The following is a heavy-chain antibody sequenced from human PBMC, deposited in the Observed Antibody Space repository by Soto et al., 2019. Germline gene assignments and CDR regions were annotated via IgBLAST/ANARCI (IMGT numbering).Heavy chain of an antibody. CDR2: IYYSGST. CDR1: GGSISSSSYY. CDR3: ARRSSVASAPHFDY. Sequence: QLQLQESGPGLVKPSETLSLTCTVSGGSISSSSYYWGWIRQPPGKGLEWIGSIYYSGSTYYNPSLKSRVTISVDTSTNQFSLKLSSVTAADTAVYYCARRSSVASAPHFDYWGQGTLVTVSS. V-gene: IGHV4-39*01. J-gene: IGHJ4*02. D-gene: IGHD3-10*01.